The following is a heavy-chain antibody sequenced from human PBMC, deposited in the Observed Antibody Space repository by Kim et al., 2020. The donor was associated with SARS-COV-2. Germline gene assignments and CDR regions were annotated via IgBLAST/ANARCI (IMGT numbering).Heavy chain of an antibody. Sequence: ASVKVSCKASGYTFTSYGISWVRQAPGQGLEWMGWISAYNGNTNYAQKLQGRVTMTTDTSTSTAYMELRSLRSDDTAVYYCASVRVRGAIYYYYGMDVWGQGTTVTVAS. CDR3: ASVRVRGAIYYYYGMDV. CDR1: GYTFTSYG. V-gene: IGHV1-18*01. D-gene: IGHD3-10*01. CDR2: ISAYNGNT. J-gene: IGHJ6*02.